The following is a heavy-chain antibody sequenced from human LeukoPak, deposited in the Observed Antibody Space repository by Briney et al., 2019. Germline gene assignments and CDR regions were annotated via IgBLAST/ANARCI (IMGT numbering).Heavy chain of an antibody. V-gene: IGHV4-34*01. CDR3: ARGKKASDGGWYFGYFDY. CDR1: GGSISSYY. Sequence: SETLSLTCTVSGGSISSYYWSWVRQPPGKGLEWIGEINHSGSTNYNPSLKSRVTISVDTSKNQFSLKLSSVTAADTAVYYCARGKKASDGGWYFGYFDYWGQGTLVTVSS. CDR2: INHSGST. J-gene: IGHJ4*02. D-gene: IGHD6-19*01.